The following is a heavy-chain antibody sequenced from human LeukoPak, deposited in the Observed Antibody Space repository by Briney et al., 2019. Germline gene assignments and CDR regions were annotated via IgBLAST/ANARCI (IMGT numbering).Heavy chain of an antibody. J-gene: IGHJ6*03. CDR3: ARAQRDYYYYMDV. V-gene: IGHV4-34*01. CDR2: INHSGST. CDR1: GGSFSGYY. Sequence: PSETLSLTCAVYGGSFSGYYWSWIRQPPGKGLEWIGEINHSGSTNYNPSLRSRVTISVDASKNQFSLKLSSVTAADTAVYYCARAQRDYYYYMDVWDKGITVTVSS.